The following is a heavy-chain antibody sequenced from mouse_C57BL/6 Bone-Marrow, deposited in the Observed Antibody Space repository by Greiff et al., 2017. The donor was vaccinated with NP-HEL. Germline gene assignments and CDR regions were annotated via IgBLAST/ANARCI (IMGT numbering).Heavy chain of an antibody. J-gene: IGHJ1*03. D-gene: IGHD1-1*01. CDR1: GYTFTSYW. Sequence: QVQLQQPGAELVKPGASVKVSCKASGYTFTSYWMHWVKQRPGQGLEWIGRIHPSDSDTNYNQKFKGKATLTVDKSSSTAYMQLSSLTSEDSAVYYCAMAHYYGSRDWYFDVWGTGTTVTVSS. CDR2: IHPSDSDT. CDR3: AMAHYYGSRDWYFDV. V-gene: IGHV1-74*01.